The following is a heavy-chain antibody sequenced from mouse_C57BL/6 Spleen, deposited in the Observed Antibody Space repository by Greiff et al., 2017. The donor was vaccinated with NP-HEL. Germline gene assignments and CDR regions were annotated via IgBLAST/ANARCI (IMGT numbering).Heavy chain of an antibody. CDR2: INPNNGGT. Sequence: VQLQQSGPELVKPGASVKISCKASGYTFTDYYMNWVKQSHGKSLEWIGDINPNNGGTSYNQKFKGKATLTVDKSSSTAYMELRSLTSEDSAVYYCARGLATVVATDAMDYWGQGTSVTVSS. V-gene: IGHV1-26*01. D-gene: IGHD1-1*01. CDR1: GYTFTDYY. CDR3: ARGLATVVATDAMDY. J-gene: IGHJ4*01.